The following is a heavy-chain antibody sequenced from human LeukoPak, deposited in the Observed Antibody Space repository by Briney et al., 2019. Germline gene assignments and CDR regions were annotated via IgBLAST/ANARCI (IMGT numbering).Heavy chain of an antibody. CDR3: ARGPGAWPSHFDN. CDR1: GWTFSSYA. Sequence: GWSLRVSCAGSGWTFSSYAISWVRQAPWKGLEWVSGMSPSASGQYYADSVKGRFTITRDKSKNTLFLQMNSLRANDTALYYCARGPGAWPSHFDNWGQGTLVTVSS. J-gene: IGHJ4*02. CDR2: MSPSASGQ. V-gene: IGHV3-23*01. D-gene: IGHD3-16*01.